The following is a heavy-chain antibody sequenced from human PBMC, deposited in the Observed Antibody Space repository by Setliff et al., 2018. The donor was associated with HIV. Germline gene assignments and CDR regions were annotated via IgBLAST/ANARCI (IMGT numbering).Heavy chain of an antibody. CDR3: ARMYSGYDWSPAGARTRYFGY. CDR1: GYSISSGYY. J-gene: IGHJ4*02. CDR2: IYHSGST. V-gene: IGHV4-38-2*01. Sequence: ETLSLTCAVSGYSISSGYYWGWIQQPPGKGLEWIGSIYHSGSTYYNPSLKSRVTISVDTSKNQFSLKPSSVTAADTAVYYCARMYSGYDWSPAGARTRYFGYWGQGTLVTVSS. D-gene: IGHD5-12*01.